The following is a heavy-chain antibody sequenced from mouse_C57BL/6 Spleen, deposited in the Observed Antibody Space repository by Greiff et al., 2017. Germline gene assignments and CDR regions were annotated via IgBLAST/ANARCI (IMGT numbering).Heavy chain of an antibody. CDR3: ARREGMDY. Sequence: EVQLQQSGPELVKPGASVTISCKASGYSFTGYYMNWVKQSPEKSLEWIGEINPSTGGTTYNQKFKAKATLTVDKSSSTAYMQLKSLTSEDCAVYYCARREGMDYWGQGTSVTVSS. J-gene: IGHJ4*01. CDR2: INPSTGGT. CDR1: GYSFTGYY. V-gene: IGHV1-42*01.